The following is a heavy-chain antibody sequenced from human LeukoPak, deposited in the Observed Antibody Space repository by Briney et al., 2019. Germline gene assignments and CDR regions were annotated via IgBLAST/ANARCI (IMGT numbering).Heavy chain of an antibody. Sequence: GGSLRLSCAASGFTFSSLGMNWVRQAPGKGLEWVSGISPSGGITYYTDSVKGRFTISRDNSKNTVSLQMNSLRGDDTAVYYCAKDDAWGRYKDWGQGTLVTVSS. D-gene: IGHD3-16*01. CDR1: GFTFSSLG. CDR3: AKDDAWGRYKD. J-gene: IGHJ1*01. CDR2: ISPSGGIT. V-gene: IGHV3-23*01.